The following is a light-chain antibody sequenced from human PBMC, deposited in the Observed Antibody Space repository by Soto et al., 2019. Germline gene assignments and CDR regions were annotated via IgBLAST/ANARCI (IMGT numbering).Light chain of an antibody. CDR1: QSIRSW. V-gene: IGKV1-5*01. J-gene: IGKJ1*01. Sequence: DIQMTQSPSTLSASVGDRVTITCRASQSIRSWLAWYQQKPGKAPKLLIYDASSLESGVPSRFSGSGPGTEFTLTISSLQPDDFATYYCQQYNSYWTFGQGTKV. CDR3: QQYNSYWT. CDR2: DAS.